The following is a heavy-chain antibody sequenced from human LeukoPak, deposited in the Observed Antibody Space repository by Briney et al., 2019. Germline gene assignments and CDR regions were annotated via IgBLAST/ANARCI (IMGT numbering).Heavy chain of an antibody. CDR3: AKGRSGVVVAALNY. Sequence: GGSLRLSCAASGLTLSSYAMSWVRQAPGKGLEWVATISGSGDSTYYADSVKGRFTISGDNSKNTLYLQMNSLRADDTAVYYCAKGRSGVVVAALNYWGHGTPVTVSS. CDR1: GLTLSSYA. V-gene: IGHV3-23*01. D-gene: IGHD2-15*01. CDR2: ISGSGDST. J-gene: IGHJ4*01.